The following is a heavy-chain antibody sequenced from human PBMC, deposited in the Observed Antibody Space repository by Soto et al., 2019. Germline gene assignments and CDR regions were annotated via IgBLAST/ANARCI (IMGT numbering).Heavy chain of an antibody. D-gene: IGHD3-3*01. Sequence: SETLSLTCTVSGGSISSSSYYLGWIRQPPGKGLEWIGSIYYSGSTYYNPSLKSRVTISVDTSKNQFSLKLSSVTAADTAVYYCASTVTPYYDFWSGYYPTDNYYFDYWGQGTLVTVSS. CDR1: GGSISSSSYY. J-gene: IGHJ4*02. V-gene: IGHV4-39*01. CDR2: IYYSGST. CDR3: ASTVTPYYDFWSGYYPTDNYYFDY.